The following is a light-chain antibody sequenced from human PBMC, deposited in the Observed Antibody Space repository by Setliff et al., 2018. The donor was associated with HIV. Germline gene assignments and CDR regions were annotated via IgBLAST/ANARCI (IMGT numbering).Light chain of an antibody. CDR1: SSDVGNYNR. CDR2: DVT. Sequence: QSALTQPPSVSGSPGQSVTISCTGSSSDVGNYNRVSWYQQPPDTAPKLIIYDVTNRPSGVPERFSGSKSGNTASLTISGLQAEDEADYYCCSYASHYVFGTGTKVTGL. V-gene: IGLV2-18*02. J-gene: IGLJ1*01. CDR3: CSYASHYV.